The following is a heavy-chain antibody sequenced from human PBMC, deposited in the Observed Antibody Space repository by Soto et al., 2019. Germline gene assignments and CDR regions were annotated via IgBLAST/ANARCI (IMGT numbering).Heavy chain of an antibody. CDR1: GFTYSIYA. J-gene: IGHJ4*02. CDR3: AKEIAVAVATPPEY. V-gene: IGHV3-23*01. D-gene: IGHD5-12*01. Sequence: EVQLLESGGGLVQPGGSLRLSCTASGFTYSIYAMAWVRQAPGKGLEWVSAISGCGGETYYADSVKGRFTISRDNSKNTVYLQMTNLRADDTAVYYCAKEIAVAVATPPEYWGQGTLVTVSS. CDR2: ISGCGGET.